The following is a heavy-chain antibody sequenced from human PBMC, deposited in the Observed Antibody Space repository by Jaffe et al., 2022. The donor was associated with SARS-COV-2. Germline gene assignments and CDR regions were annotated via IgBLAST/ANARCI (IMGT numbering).Heavy chain of an antibody. D-gene: IGHD2-2*01. Sequence: QVQLVESGGGLVKPGGSLRLSCAASGFTFSDHYVSWIRQAPGKGLEWVSYISSSGRTIHYADSVKGRFTISRDSAKRSVFLQMNSLRAEDTAVYYCASSPATGADFDYWGQGTLVTVSS. J-gene: IGHJ4*02. CDR1: GFTFSDHY. CDR3: ASSPATGADFDY. CDR2: ISSSGRTI. V-gene: IGHV3-11*01.